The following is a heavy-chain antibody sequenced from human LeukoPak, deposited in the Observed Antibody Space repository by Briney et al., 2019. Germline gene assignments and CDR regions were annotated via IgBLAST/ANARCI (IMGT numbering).Heavy chain of an antibody. V-gene: IGHV4-39*01. CDR2: IYYSGST. J-gene: IGHJ4*02. CDR3: ARHPPSRGYSYGYPPNYFDY. D-gene: IGHD5-18*01. Sequence: SQTLSLNCTVSGGSISSSSYYWGWIRQPPGKGLEWIGSIYYSGSTYYNPSLKSRVTISVDTSKNQFSLKLSSVTAADTAVYYCARHPPSRGYSYGYPPNYFDYWGQGTLVTVSS. CDR1: GGSISSSSYY.